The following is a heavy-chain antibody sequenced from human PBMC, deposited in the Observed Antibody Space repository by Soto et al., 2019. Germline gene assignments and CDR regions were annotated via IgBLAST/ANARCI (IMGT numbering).Heavy chain of an antibody. J-gene: IGHJ4*02. CDR2: IIPIFGTA. CDR3: AMRTGTTSFDY. Sequence: SVKVSCKASGYTFTSYAMHWVRQAPGQGLEWMGGIIPIFGTANYAQKFQGRVTITADESTSTAYMELSSLRSEDTAVYYCAMRTGTTSFDYWGQGTLVTVSS. D-gene: IGHD1-7*01. CDR1: GYTFTSYA. V-gene: IGHV1-69*13.